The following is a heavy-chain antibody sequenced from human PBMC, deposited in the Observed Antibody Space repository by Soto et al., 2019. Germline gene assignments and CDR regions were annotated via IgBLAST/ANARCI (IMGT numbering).Heavy chain of an antibody. D-gene: IGHD6-19*01. CDR1: GFTFSSYS. J-gene: IGHJ4*02. CDR3: AHSDIAVAQFDF. V-gene: IGHV3-49*04. CDR2: IRSKAYGGTT. Sequence: GGSLRLSCAASGFTFSSYSMNWVRQAPGKGLEWVGFIRSKAYGGTTEYAASVKGRFTISRDDSKSIAYLQMNSLKTEDTGTYYCAHSDIAVAQFDFWGQGALVTVSS.